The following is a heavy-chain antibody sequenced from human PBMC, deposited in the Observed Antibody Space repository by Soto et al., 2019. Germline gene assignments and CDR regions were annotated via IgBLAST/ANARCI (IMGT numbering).Heavy chain of an antibody. CDR2: ISAYNGNT. V-gene: IGHV1-18*04. CDR3: ARDRRYGGNSGYDYYYGMDV. Sequence: QVPLVQSGAEVKKPGASVKVSCKASGYTFTSYGISWVRQAPGQGLEWMGWISAYNGNTNYAQKLQGRVTMTTDTSTSTAYMELRSLRSDDTAVYYCARDRRYGGNSGYDYYYGMDVWDQGTRVTV. D-gene: IGHD4-17*01. J-gene: IGHJ6*02. CDR1: GYTFTSYG.